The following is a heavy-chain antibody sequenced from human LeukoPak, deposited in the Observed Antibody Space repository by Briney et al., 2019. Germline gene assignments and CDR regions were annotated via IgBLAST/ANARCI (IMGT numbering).Heavy chain of an antibody. J-gene: IGHJ4*02. CDR1: GGSISSYY. V-gene: IGHV4-59*01. CDR2: ISYSGST. CDR3: ARYIWGSYPTFEDY. D-gene: IGHD3-16*02. Sequence: PSETLSLTCTVSGGSISSYYGSWIRQPPGKGLEGMGYISYSGSTKYNPSLKSRVTISVGTSKNQLSLKLSSVTAADTAVYYCARYIWGSYPTFEDYWGQGSLVTVSS.